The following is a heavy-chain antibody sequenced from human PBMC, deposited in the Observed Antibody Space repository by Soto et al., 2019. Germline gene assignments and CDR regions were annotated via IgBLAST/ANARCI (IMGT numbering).Heavy chain of an antibody. Sequence: SGPTLVNPTQTLTLTCTFSGFSLSTSDVGVGWIRQPPGKALEWLAIIYWDDDKRYSPSLKSRLTITKDTSKNQVVLTVTHMDPVDTATYYCAHSKYSRSSFDYWGQGTLVTVSS. J-gene: IGHJ4*02. D-gene: IGHD6-6*01. CDR2: IYWDDDK. V-gene: IGHV2-5*02. CDR1: GFSLSTSDVG. CDR3: AHSKYSRSSFDY.